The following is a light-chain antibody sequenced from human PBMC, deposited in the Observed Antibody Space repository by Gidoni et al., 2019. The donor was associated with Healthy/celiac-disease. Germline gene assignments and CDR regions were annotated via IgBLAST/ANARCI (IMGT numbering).Light chain of an antibody. V-gene: IGKV3-11*01. J-gene: IGKJ3*01. CDR3: QQRSNWPT. CDR1: QSVSSY. Sequence: DIVLTQSPATLSLSPGERATLSCRASQSVSSYLAWYQQKPGQAPRLLIYDASNRATGIPARFSGSGSGTDFTLTISSLEPEDFAVYYCQQRSNWPTFGPGTKVEIK. CDR2: DAS.